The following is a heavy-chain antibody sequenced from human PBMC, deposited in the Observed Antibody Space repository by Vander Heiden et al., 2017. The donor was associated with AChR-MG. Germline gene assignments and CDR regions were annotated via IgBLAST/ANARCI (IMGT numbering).Heavy chain of an antibody. CDR3: ASAPLYGDLDY. J-gene: IGHJ4*02. Sequence: QEHLVQSGAEVKKPGASVRVSCKSSGYTFTTYYVHWVRQAPGQGLEWMGIIDPRNGNTNYAQNFQGRVAVTRDTSTSTVYLDLRRLRSEDTAIYYCASAPLYGDLDYWGQGTLVTVS. CDR1: GYTFTTYY. CDR2: IDPRNGNT. V-gene: IGHV1-46*01. D-gene: IGHD4-17*01.